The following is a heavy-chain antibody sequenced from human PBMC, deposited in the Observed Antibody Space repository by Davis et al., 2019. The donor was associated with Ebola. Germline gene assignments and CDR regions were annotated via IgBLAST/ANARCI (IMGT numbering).Heavy chain of an antibody. CDR2: MSGSGGST. Sequence: GGSLRLSCAASGFTFSSYAMSWVRQAPGKGLEWVSAMSGSGGSTYYADSVKGRFTISRDNSKNTLYLQMNSLRAEDTAVYYCARLVTVTTIGSAFDYWGQGTLVTVSS. CDR1: GFTFSSYA. V-gene: IGHV3-23*01. J-gene: IGHJ4*02. D-gene: IGHD4-17*01. CDR3: ARLVTVTTIGSAFDY.